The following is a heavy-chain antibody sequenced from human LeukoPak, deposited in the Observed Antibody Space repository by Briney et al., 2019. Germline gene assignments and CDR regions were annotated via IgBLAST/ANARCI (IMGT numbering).Heavy chain of an antibody. CDR3: AKDYARLAVAASLDY. J-gene: IGHJ4*02. CDR2: ISYDGSNK. V-gene: IGHV3-30*18. Sequence: GRSLRLSCAASGFTFSSYGMHRVRQAPGKGLEWVAVISYDGSNKYYADSVKGRFTISRDNSKNTLYLQMNSLRAEDTAVYYCAKDYARLAVAASLDYWGQGTLVTVSS. CDR1: GFTFSSYG. D-gene: IGHD6-19*01.